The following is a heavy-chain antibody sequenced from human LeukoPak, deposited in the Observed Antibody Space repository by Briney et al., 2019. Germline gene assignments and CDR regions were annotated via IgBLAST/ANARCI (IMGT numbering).Heavy chain of an antibody. CDR1: GGSISSYY. Sequence: TPSETLSLTCTVSGGSISSYYWSWIRQPPGKGLEWIGYIYYSGSTNYNPSLKSRVTISVDTSKNQFSLKLSSVTAADTAVYYCARVLSSGYYFDYWGQGTLVTVSS. V-gene: IGHV4-59*08. CDR2: IYYSGST. J-gene: IGHJ4*02. CDR3: ARVLSSGYYFDY. D-gene: IGHD6-19*01.